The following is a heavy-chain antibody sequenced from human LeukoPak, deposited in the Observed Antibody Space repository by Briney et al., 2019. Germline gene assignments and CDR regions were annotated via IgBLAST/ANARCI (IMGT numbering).Heavy chain of an antibody. CDR1: GYSISSDY. V-gene: IGHV4-38-2*01. CDR2: VYHSGST. J-gene: IGHJ4*02. D-gene: IGHD1-26*01. Sequence: SETLSLTCAVSGYSISSDYWGWIRQPPGKGLEWIGNVYHSGSTYKNPSLKSRVSISLDASNNQFSLKLTSVTAADTAVYYCARLSGAPVRHPIYHFDYWGQGTLVTVSS. CDR3: ARLSGAPVRHPIYHFDY.